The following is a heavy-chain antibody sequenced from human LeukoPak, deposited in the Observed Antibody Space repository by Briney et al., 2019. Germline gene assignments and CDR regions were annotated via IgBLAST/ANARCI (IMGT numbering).Heavy chain of an antibody. D-gene: IGHD5-18*01. J-gene: IGHJ6*03. CDR2: IQYDGSNK. CDR3: AKELRDTAMVPRDYYYYMDV. V-gene: IGHV3-30*02. Sequence: GGSLRLSCVASGFTFSSNGMHWVRQAPGKGLEWVTFIQYDGSNKYYADSVKGRFTISRDNSKNTLYLQMNSLRAEDTAVYYCAKELRDTAMVPRDYYYYMDVWGKGTTVTISS. CDR1: GFTFSSNG.